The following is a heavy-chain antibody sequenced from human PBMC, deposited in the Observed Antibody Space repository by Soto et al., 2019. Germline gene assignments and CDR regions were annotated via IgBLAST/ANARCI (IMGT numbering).Heavy chain of an antibody. V-gene: IGHV3-30*03. CDR2: ISYDGSNR. Sequence: QVQLVESGGGVVQPGRSLRLSCAASGFPFTTYGMHWVREGPGKGLEWVAVISYDGSNRYYADSVKGRFTISRDNSKNMLYLQMNDLRPEDTALYYCVGGQYYFVYRGQGTLVTVSS. D-gene: IGHD3-10*01. CDR1: GFPFTTYG. CDR3: VGGQYYFVY. J-gene: IGHJ4*02.